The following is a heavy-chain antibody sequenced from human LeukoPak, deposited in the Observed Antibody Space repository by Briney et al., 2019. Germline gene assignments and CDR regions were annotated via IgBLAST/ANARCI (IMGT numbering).Heavy chain of an antibody. CDR1: GFTFSKYW. V-gene: IGHV3-7*03. D-gene: IGHD2-15*01. CDR3: ARPPAVYCSGGSCQGYFDY. Sequence: PGGSLRLSCVASGFTFSKYWMSWVRQAPGKGLEWVANIKQDGSEKYYVDSVKGPFTTSRDNAKNSLYLQMNSVRAEDTAVYYCARPPAVYCSGGSCQGYFDYWGQGTLVTVSS. J-gene: IGHJ4*02. CDR2: IKQDGSEK.